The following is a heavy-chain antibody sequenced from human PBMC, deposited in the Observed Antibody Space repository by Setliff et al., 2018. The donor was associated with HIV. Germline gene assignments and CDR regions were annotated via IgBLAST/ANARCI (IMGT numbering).Heavy chain of an antibody. D-gene: IGHD2-21*01. CDR2: ISYSGST. Sequence: PSETLSLTCAVFGGSFSDFYWSWIRQPPGKGLEWIGEISYSGSTVYNPSPKGRVTMSVDASKNLVSLNLNSVTAADTAIYYCARGVARQVVIDRWFDPWGQGTPVTVSS. CDR1: GGSFSDFY. V-gene: IGHV4-34*01. CDR3: ARGVARQVVIDRWFDP. J-gene: IGHJ5*02.